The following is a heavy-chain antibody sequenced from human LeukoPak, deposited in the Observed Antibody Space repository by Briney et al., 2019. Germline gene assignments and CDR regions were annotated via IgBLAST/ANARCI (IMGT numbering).Heavy chain of an antibody. CDR1: GGSISSYY. V-gene: IGHV4-59*01. J-gene: IGHJ3*02. CDR2: IYYSGST. D-gene: IGHD3-22*01. Sequence: SETLSLTCTVSGGSISSYYWSWIRQPPGKGLEWIGYIYYSGSTNYNPSLKSRVTISVDTSKNQFSLKLSSVTAADTAVYYCARLQDYYDSSGYYPGAFDIWGQGTMVTVSS. CDR3: ARLQDYYDSSGYYPGAFDI.